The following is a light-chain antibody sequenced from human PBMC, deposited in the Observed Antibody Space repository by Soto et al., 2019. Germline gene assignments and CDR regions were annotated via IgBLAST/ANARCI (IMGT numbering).Light chain of an antibody. CDR3: QSYDNILSGPL. V-gene: IGLV1-40*01. Sequence: QLVLTQPPSVSGAPGQTITMSCTGSGSNVGASYDVHWYQVLPGAGPRLLIYKNNNRPSGVPDRFSGSKSGTSAFLAITGLRAEDEADYYCQSYDNILSGPLFGGGTKVTVL. CDR2: KNN. CDR1: GSNVGASYD. J-gene: IGLJ3*02.